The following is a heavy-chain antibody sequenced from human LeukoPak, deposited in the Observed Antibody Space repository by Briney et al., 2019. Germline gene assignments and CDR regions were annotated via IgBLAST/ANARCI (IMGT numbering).Heavy chain of an antibody. V-gene: IGHV1-24*01. CDR1: GYTLTELS. Sequence: ASVKVSCKVSGYTLTELSMHWVRQAPGKGLEWMGGFDPEDDETIYAQKFQGRVTMTEDTSTDTAYMELSSLRSEDTAVYYCATQPRYNWNDGFDYWGQGTLVTVSS. CDR2: FDPEDDET. D-gene: IGHD1-1*01. CDR3: ATQPRYNWNDGFDY. J-gene: IGHJ4*02.